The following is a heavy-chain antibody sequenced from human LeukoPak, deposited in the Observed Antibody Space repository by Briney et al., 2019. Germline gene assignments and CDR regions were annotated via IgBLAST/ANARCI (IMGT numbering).Heavy chain of an antibody. CDR1: GYIFTSYV. CDR2: INVGNGDT. J-gene: IGHJ4*02. V-gene: IGHV1-3*01. CDR3: ARDRGGTGDFDY. D-gene: IGHD1-1*01. Sequence: ASVKVSCKASGYIFTSYVIHWVRRAPGQRLEWMGWINVGNGDTKYSQKFQGRVTIARDTSASTAYMELSSLRSEDTAVYYCARDRGGTGDFDYWGQGTPVTVSS.